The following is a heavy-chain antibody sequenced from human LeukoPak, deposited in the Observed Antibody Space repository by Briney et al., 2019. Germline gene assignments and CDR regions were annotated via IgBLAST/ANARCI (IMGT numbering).Heavy chain of an antibody. J-gene: IGHJ4*02. V-gene: IGHV3-21*01. CDR1: GFTFSSYS. D-gene: IGHD4-17*01. CDR2: ISSSSSYI. Sequence: GGSLRLSCAASGFTFSSYSMNWVRQAPGKGLEWVSSISSSSSYIYYADSVKGRFTISRDNAKNSLYLRMNSLRAEDTAVYYCARDHTVTTAGYWGQGTLVTVSS. CDR3: ARDHTVTTAGY.